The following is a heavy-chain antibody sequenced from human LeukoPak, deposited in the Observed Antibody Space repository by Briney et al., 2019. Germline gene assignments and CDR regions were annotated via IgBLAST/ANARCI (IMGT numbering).Heavy chain of an antibody. Sequence: PSETLSLTCTVSGGSISSYYWSWIRQPPGKGLEWIGYIYYSGSTNYNPSLKSRVTISVDTSKNQFSLKLSSVTAADTAVYYCARPGRYCSSTSCQHYFDYWGQGTLVTVSS. D-gene: IGHD2-2*01. CDR3: ARPGRYCSSTSCQHYFDY. CDR1: GGSISSYY. CDR2: IYYSGST. V-gene: IGHV4-59*12. J-gene: IGHJ4*02.